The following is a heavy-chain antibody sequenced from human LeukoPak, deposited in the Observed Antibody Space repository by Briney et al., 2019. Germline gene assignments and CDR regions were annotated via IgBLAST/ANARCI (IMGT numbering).Heavy chain of an antibody. Sequence: GASVTVSCTASEYTFASYDIYWVRQAAGQGLEWVGWVNPNSGNTGYAQKFQGRVTMTRNTSITTAYMELGGLTFEDTAVYYCARPGGVWFGELGLGGMAFWGQGTTVTVSS. CDR1: EYTFASYD. J-gene: IGHJ6*02. D-gene: IGHD3-10*01. CDR2: VNPNSGNT. CDR3: ARPGGVWFGELGLGGMAF. V-gene: IGHV1-8*01.